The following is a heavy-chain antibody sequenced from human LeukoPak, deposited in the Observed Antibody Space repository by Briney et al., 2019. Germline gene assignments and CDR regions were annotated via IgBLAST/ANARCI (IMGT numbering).Heavy chain of an antibody. CDR1: GGTFSSYA. V-gene: IGHV1-69*01. Sequence: GASVKVSCKASGGTFSSYAISWVRQAPGQGLEWMGGIIPIFGTANYAQKFQGRVTITADESTSTAYMELSSLRSEDTAVYYCARVVVGSLFSWFDPWGQGTLVTVSS. CDR2: IIPIFGTA. J-gene: IGHJ5*02. CDR3: ARVVVGSLFSWFDP. D-gene: IGHD2-2*01.